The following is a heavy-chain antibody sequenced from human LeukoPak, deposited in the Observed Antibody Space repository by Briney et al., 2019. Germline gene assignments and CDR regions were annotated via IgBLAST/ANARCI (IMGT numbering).Heavy chain of an antibody. V-gene: IGHV4-59*12. CDR1: GGSISNYY. CDR2: IYYSGTT. Sequence: SETLSLTCTVSGGSISNYYWSWIRQPPGKGLEWIGYIYYSGTTNYNPSLKSRVTISVETCKNQFSLNLPSLAPPYPAVYYCSSDLANSPFDSCGQGTLLTVSS. D-gene: IGHD4/OR15-4a*01. CDR3: SSDLANSPFDS. J-gene: IGHJ4*02.